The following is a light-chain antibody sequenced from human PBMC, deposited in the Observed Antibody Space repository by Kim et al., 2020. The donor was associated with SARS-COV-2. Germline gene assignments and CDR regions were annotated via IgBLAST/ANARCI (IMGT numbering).Light chain of an antibody. Sequence: DIQMTQSPSLLSASVGDRVTITCQASQDISKYLNWYQQKLGRAPKFLIYDASSLETGVPSRFSGSASGTDFTLTISSLQPEDIATYYCQQYDTHPSTFGQGTQLEIK. CDR3: QQYDTHPST. CDR1: QDISKY. J-gene: IGKJ5*01. V-gene: IGKV1-33*01. CDR2: DAS.